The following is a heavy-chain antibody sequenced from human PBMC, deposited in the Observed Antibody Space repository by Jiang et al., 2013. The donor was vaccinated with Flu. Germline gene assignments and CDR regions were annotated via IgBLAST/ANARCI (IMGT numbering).Heavy chain of an antibody. CDR1: GFSLSTSGVG. V-gene: IGHV2-5*02. D-gene: IGHD1-26*01. CDR2: VYWDDDK. CDR3: AHGFPLGATYYYDY. Sequence: KPTQTLTLTCTFSGFSLSTSGVGVGWIRQAPGKALEWLALVYWDDDKRYSPSLKSRLTISKDTSKNQVVLTMTNMDPVDTATYFCAHGFPLGATYYYDYWGQGSLVTVSS. J-gene: IGHJ4*02.